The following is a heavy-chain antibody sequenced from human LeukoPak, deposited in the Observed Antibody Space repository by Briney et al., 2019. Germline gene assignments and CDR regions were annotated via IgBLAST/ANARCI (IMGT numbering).Heavy chain of an antibody. CDR1: GFTFSNYA. J-gene: IGHJ3*01. V-gene: IGHV3-30-3*01. Sequence: GRSLRLSCVASGFTFSNYAMHWVRQAPGKGLEWVAVISYDGSNKYYPDSVKGRFTISRDNSKNTLYLQMNSLRAEDTAIYYCARAGDAFDLWGQGTMVTVSS. CDR3: ARAGDAFDL. CDR2: ISYDGSNK.